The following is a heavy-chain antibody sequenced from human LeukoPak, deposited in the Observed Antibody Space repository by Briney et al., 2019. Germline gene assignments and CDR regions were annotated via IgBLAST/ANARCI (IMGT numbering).Heavy chain of an antibody. Sequence: ASVKVSCRASGYTFTGYYMHWVRQAPGQGLEWMGWINPNSGGTKYAQQFQGRVTMTRDTSISTAYMELTRLTSDDTAVYYCARGEGDSSSWPLNYWGQGTLVPVSS. CDR1: GYTFTGYY. CDR2: INPNSGGT. J-gene: IGHJ4*02. V-gene: IGHV1-2*02. CDR3: ARGEGDSSSWPLNY. D-gene: IGHD6-13*01.